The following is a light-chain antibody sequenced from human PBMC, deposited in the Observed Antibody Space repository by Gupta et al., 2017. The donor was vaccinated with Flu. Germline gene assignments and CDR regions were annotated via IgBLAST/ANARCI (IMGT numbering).Light chain of an antibody. CDR3: QQYNNWPPIT. Sequence: EIVMTQSPATLSVSPGERATLSCRASQSISSNLAWYQQKPGQAPRLLIYDTSTRDTGITARFSGSGSGKEFPLTISSRQSEDFAVYYCQQYNNWPPITFGQGTRLEIK. CDR2: DTS. J-gene: IGKJ5*01. CDR1: QSISSN. V-gene: IGKV3D-15*01.